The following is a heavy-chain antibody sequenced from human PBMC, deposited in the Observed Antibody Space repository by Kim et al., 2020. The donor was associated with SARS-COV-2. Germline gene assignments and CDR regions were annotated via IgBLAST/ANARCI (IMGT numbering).Heavy chain of an antibody. CDR2: IIRTSGTI. CDR3: AKEARDGDWYFDL. J-gene: IGHJ2*01. V-gene: IGHV3-9*01. Sequence: GGSLRLSCVGSGFRFDTYGIHWVRQVPGKGLEWVAGIIRTSGTILYADSVKGRFTISRDNAQKSLYLQRKSLRSEDTALYHCAKEARDGDWYFDLWGRGTLVTVS. CDR1: GFRFDTYG. D-gene: IGHD2-21*01.